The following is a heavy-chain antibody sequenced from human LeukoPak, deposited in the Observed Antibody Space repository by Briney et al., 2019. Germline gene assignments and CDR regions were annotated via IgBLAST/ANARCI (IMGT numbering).Heavy chain of an antibody. V-gene: IGHV3-66*01. J-gene: IGHJ4*02. CDR2: IYSGGST. Sequence: PGGSLRPSCAASGFTVSSSYMTWVRQAPGKGLEWVSVIYSGGSTHYAGSVKGRFTISRDNSKNTVYLQMNSLRAEDTAVYHCARAPYSSSWYFDYWGQGTLVAVSS. CDR3: ARAPYSSSWYFDY. CDR1: GFTVSSSY. D-gene: IGHD6-13*01.